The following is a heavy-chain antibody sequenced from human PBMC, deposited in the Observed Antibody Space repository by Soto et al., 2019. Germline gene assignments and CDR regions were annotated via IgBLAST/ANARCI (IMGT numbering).Heavy chain of an antibody. D-gene: IGHD3-16*01. CDR3: AHIPNYYQYDWFDP. Sequence: QITLKESGPTLVKPTQTLTLTCTFSGFSLTTRGVGVGWIRQPPGKALECLALIYWDDDKLYSPSLKSRLSITKDTSKNQLVLTMTNLDPADTATYYCAHIPNYYQYDWFDPWGQGTMVSVSS. J-gene: IGHJ5*02. V-gene: IGHV2-5*02. CDR1: GFSLTTRGVG. CDR2: IYWDDDK.